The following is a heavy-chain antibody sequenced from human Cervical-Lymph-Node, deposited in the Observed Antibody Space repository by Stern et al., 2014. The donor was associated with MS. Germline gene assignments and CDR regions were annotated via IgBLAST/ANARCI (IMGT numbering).Heavy chain of an antibody. CDR3: ARERKVERSARVFVSFDV. Sequence: QVQLQQWGAGLLRPSETLSLTCAVHGASFTDNYWSWIRQTPGKGLEWIGEINHSGKTHHNPSLMSQFTRSVDTPKNQCPLKLNSVPAADTAVYYCARERKVERSARVFVSFDVWGQGTLLTVSS. CDR2: INHSGKT. J-gene: IGHJ3*01. CDR1: GASFTDNY. D-gene: IGHD1-1*01. V-gene: IGHV4-34*01.